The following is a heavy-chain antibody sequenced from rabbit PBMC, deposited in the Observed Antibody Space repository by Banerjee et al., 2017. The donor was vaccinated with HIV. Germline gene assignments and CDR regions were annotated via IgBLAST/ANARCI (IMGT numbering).Heavy chain of an antibody. CDR3: VRGNIIATMTMVTNYFNL. CDR2: IDPVFGST. V-gene: IGHV1S47*01. J-gene: IGHJ4*01. D-gene: IGHD2-1*01. CDR1: GFDFSSYG. Sequence: QEQLVESGGGLVQPGGSLKLSCKASGFDFSSYGVSWVRQAPGKGLEWIGYIDPVFGSTSYASWVNGRFPISSHNAQNTLYLQLNSLTAADTATYFCVRGNIIATMTMVTNYFNLWGQGTLVTVS.